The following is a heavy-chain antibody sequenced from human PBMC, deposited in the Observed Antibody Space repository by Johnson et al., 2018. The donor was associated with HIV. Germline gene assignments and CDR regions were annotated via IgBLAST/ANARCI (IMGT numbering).Heavy chain of an antibody. J-gene: IGHJ3*02. D-gene: IGHD3-22*01. CDR1: GFTFTSYG. CDR3: ARDYPLYDSSGPALNDAFDI. Sequence: QVQLVESGGGVVHPGRSLRLSCAATGFTFTSYGMHWVRQAPGQGLEWVAVIWYDGSNEYYADSGKGRFTISRDNSKNTLYLQMNSLRAEDTAVYYCARDYPLYDSSGPALNDAFDIWGQGTMVTVSS. CDR2: IWYDGSNE. V-gene: IGHV3-33*01.